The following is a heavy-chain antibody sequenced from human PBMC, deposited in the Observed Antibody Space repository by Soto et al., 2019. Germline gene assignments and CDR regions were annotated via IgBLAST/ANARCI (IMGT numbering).Heavy chain of an antibody. V-gene: IGHV3-48*01. J-gene: IGHJ4*02. CDR1: GFTFSSYS. CDR3: AREGWRVFGELFIFDY. CDR2: ISSSSSTI. D-gene: IGHD3-10*02. Sequence: GGSLRLSCAASGFTFSSYSMNWVRQAPGKGLEWVSYISSSSSTIYYADSVKGRFTISRDNAKNSLYLQMNSLRAEDTAVYYCAREGWRVFGELFIFDYWGQGTLVTVSS.